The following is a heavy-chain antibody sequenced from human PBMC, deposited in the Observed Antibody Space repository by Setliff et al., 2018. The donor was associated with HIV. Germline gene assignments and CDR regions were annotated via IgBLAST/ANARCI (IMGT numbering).Heavy chain of an antibody. J-gene: IGHJ6*03. CDR1: GESFSDYS. D-gene: IGHD3-22*01. CDR3: ARVRIGYYFQRPDYYYMDV. V-gene: IGHV4-34*01. CDR2: VNHSGSA. Sequence: SETLSLTCAVYGESFSDYSWTWIRQPPGKGLEWIGDVNHSGSANYNPSLKSRVTISADTSKNQISLKLNSVTAADTAVYYCARVRIGYYFQRPDYYYMDVWGKGTTVTVSS.